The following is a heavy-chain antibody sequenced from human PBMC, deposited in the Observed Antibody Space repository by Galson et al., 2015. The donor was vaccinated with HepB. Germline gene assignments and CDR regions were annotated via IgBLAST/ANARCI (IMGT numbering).Heavy chain of an antibody. CDR1: GFTFSSYA. D-gene: IGHD2-2*01. Sequence: SLRLSCAASGFTFSSYAMSWVRQAPGKGLEWVSAISGSGGSTYYADSVKGRFTISRDNSKNTLYLQMNSLRAEDTAVYYCAKAAGFVVVPAAMPYYFDYWGQGTLVTVSS. J-gene: IGHJ4*02. CDR3: AKAAGFVVVPAAMPYYFDY. V-gene: IGHV3-23*01. CDR2: ISGSGGST.